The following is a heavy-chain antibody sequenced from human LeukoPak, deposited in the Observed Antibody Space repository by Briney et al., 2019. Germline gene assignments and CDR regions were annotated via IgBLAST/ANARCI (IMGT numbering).Heavy chain of an antibody. Sequence: GGSLRLSCAASGFTFSSYAMHWVRQAPGKGLEWVAVISYDGSNKYYADSVKGRFTISRDNSKNTLYLQMNSLRAEDTAVYYCARDPNYYYMDVWGKGTTVTVSS. CDR2: ISYDGSNK. J-gene: IGHJ6*03. CDR3: ARDPNYYYMDV. V-gene: IGHV3-30*04. CDR1: GFTFSSYA.